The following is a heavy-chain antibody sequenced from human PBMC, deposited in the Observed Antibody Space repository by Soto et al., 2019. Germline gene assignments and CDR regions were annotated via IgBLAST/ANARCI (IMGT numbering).Heavy chain of an antibody. CDR1: GFTFSSYS. V-gene: IGHV3-21*01. Sequence: EVPLVESGGGLVKPGGSLRLSCAASGFTFSSYSMNWVRQAPGKGLEWVSSISSSSSYIYYADSVKGRFTISRDNAKNSLYLQMNSLRAEDTAVYYCAREVWFSPYYFDYWGQGTLVTVSS. D-gene: IGHD3-10*01. CDR3: AREVWFSPYYFDY. CDR2: ISSSSSYI. J-gene: IGHJ4*02.